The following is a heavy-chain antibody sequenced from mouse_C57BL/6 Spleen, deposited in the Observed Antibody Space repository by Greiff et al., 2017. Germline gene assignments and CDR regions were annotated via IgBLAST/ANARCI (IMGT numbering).Heavy chain of an antibody. J-gene: IGHJ1*03. Sequence: EVKLVESGGGLVQPGGSLKLSCAASGIDFRRYWMSWVRRAPGKGLEWIGDINPDSRTINYAQSLKDKFIISRDNAKNTLYLQVRKVRSEDTALDYCALLGAHGYFDVWGTGTTVTVSS. CDR3: ALLGAHGYFDV. D-gene: IGHD2-1*01. CDR1: GIDFRRYW. V-gene: IGHV4-1*01. CDR2: INPDSRTI.